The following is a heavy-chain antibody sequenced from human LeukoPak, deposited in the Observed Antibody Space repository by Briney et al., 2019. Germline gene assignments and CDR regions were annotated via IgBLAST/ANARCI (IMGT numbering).Heavy chain of an antibody. V-gene: IGHV1-2*02. J-gene: IGHJ4*02. CDR2: INPNSGGT. Sequence: ASVKVSCKASGYTFTGYYMHWVRQAPGQGLEWMGWINPNSGGTNYAQNFQGRVTMTRDTSISTAYMELSRLRSDDTAVYYCARDSSGSYGIDYWGQGTLVTVSS. D-gene: IGHD1-26*01. CDR3: ARDSSGSYGIDY. CDR1: GYTFTGYY.